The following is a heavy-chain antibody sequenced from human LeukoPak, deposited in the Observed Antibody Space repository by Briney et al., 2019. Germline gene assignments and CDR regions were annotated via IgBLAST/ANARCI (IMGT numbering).Heavy chain of an antibody. J-gene: IGHJ4*02. CDR2: ITSRSSPI. Sequence: GGSLRLSCSASGFTFSSYSMNWVRQAPGKGLEWISYITSRSSPIYYADSVKGRFTISRDNAKNSLYLQMNSLRAEDTAVYYCARGPRGSYYFDYWGQGTLVTVSS. CDR1: GFTFSSYS. D-gene: IGHD1-26*01. V-gene: IGHV3-48*01. CDR3: ARGPRGSYYFDY.